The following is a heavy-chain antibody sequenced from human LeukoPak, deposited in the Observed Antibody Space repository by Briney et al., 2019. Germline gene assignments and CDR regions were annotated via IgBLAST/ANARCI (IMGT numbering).Heavy chain of an antibody. CDR2: IYYSGST. D-gene: IGHD6-13*01. J-gene: IGHJ4*02. V-gene: IGHV4-59*08. CDR1: GGSISSYY. CDR3: ARQGGIAAAATNFDY. Sequence: SETLSLTCTVSGGSISSYYWSWIRQPPGKGLEWIGYIYYSGSTNYNPSLKSRVTISVDTSENQFSLKLTSVTAADTAVYYCARQGGIAAAATNFDYWGQGTLVTVSS.